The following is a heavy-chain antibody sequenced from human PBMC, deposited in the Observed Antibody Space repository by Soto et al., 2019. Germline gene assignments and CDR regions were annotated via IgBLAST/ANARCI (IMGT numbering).Heavy chain of an antibody. V-gene: IGHV4-30-4*01. D-gene: IGHD3-9*01. CDR2: ISHRGTA. CDR1: GGSFRSDDYF. Sequence: QVQLQESGPGLVKPSQTLSLSCFVSGGSFRSDDYFWSWIRQPPGKALEWMGYISHRGTAYYNPSVKSRLAMSIDTSKKQFSLRLRSVTAADTATYYCARGHYDVLTGFYVRYFDYWGRGTRVTVSS. CDR3: ARGHYDVLTGFYVRYFDY. J-gene: IGHJ4*02.